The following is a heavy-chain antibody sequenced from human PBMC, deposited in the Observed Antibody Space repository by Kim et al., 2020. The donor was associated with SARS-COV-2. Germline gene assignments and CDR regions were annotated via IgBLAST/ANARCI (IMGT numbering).Heavy chain of an antibody. CDR1: GYTFTSYG. D-gene: IGHD3-9*01. CDR3: ARAARGGNFDWFWKYTLGGYFDY. CDR2: ISAYNGNT. V-gene: IGHV1-18*01. J-gene: IGHJ4*02. Sequence: ASVKVSCKASGYTFTSYGISWVRHAPGQGLEWMGWISAYNGNTNYAQKLQGRVTMTTDTSTSTAYMELRSLRSDDTAVYYCARAARGGNFDWFWKYTLGGYFDYWGQGTLVTVSS.